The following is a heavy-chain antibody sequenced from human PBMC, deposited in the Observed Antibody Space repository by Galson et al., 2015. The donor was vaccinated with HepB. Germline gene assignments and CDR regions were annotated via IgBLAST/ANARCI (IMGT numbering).Heavy chain of an antibody. CDR3: AKDGGGFLQWLNYNWFDP. CDR2: ISGSGGTT. D-gene: IGHD3-3*01. V-gene: IGHV3-23*01. CDR1: GFSFSSYA. Sequence: SLRLSCAASGFSFSSYAMSWVRQAPGKGLEWVSAISGSGGTTYYADSVKGRFTISRDNSKNTLYLEMNSLRAEDTAVYYCAKDGGGFLQWLNYNWFDPWGQGTLVTVSS. J-gene: IGHJ5*02.